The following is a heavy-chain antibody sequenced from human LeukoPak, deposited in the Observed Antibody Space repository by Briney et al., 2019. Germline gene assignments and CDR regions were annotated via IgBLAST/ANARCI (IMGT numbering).Heavy chain of an antibody. CDR1: GNSISSGDNY. V-gene: IGHV4-61*02. D-gene: IGHD5-12*01. CDR3: ARTTEGYAGGPGYSYYYYMDV. J-gene: IGHJ6*03. Sequence: PSETLSLTCTVSGNSISSGDNYWSWIRQPAGKGLEWIGRIYTSGSTNYNPSLKSRVTISVDTSKNQVSLKLRSVTAADTAVYYCARTTEGYAGGPGYSYYYYMDVWGKGTTVTISS. CDR2: IYTSGST.